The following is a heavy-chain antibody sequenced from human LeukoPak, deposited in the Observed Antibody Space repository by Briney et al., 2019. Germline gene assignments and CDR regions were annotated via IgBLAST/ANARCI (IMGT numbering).Heavy chain of an antibody. CDR2: IKEDGSEK. Sequence: PGGSLRLSCAASGFTFSRYWMNWVRQAPGKGLEWVASIKEDGSEKSYVDSVKGRFTISRDNAKNSLYLQMNSLRAEHTAIYYCVSCGTTTCIIRFDHWGQGTLVTVSS. J-gene: IGHJ4*02. V-gene: IGHV3-7*01. CDR3: VSCGTTTCIIRFDH. CDR1: GFTFSRYW. D-gene: IGHD2-2*01.